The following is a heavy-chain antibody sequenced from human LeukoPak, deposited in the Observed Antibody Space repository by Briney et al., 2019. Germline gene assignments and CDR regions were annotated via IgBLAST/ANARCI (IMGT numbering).Heavy chain of an antibody. J-gene: IGHJ4*02. Sequence: GGSLRLSCAASGFTFSSYAMHWVRQAPGKGLEWVAVISYDGSNKYYADSVKGRFTISRDNSKNTLYLHMNSLRAEDTAVYYCERGPPRYCSSTSCHDRGVDYWGQGTLVTVSS. CDR2: ISYDGSNK. D-gene: IGHD2-2*01. V-gene: IGHV3-30-3*01. CDR1: GFTFSSYA. CDR3: ERGPPRYCSSTSCHDRGVDY.